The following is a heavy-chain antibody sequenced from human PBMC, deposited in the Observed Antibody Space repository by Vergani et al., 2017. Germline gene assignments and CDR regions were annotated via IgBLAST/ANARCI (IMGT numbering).Heavy chain of an antibody. CDR1: GFTFSSAS. D-gene: IGHD6-19*01. J-gene: IGHJ4*02. CDR3: ARNRGSGRLPVDY. Sequence: EVQLVESGGGLVQPGGSLRLSCAAPGFTFSSASMTWVRQAPGKGLEWVSYISSSSSTIYNADSVKGRFTISRDNAKNSLYLQMNSLRAEDTAVYYCARNRGSGRLPVDYWSQGTLVTVSS. CDR2: ISSSSSTI. V-gene: IGHV3-48*01.